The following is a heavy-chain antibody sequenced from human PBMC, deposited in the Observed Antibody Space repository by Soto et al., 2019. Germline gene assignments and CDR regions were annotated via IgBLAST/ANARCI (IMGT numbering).Heavy chain of an antibody. CDR1: GGSISSYY. D-gene: IGHD3-3*01. J-gene: IGHJ5*02. V-gene: IGHV4-4*07. Sequence: PSETLSLTCTVSGGSISSYYWSWIRQPAGKGLEWIGRIYTSGSTNYNPSLKSRVTMSVDTSKNQFSLKLGSVTAADTAVYYCARDGTRITIFGVVTTNNWFDPWGQGTLVTVSS. CDR3: ARDGTRITIFGVVTTNNWFDP. CDR2: IYTSGST.